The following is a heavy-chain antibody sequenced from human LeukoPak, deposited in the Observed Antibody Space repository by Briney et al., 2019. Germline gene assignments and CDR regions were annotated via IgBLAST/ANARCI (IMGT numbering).Heavy chain of an antibody. J-gene: IGHJ4*02. CDR2: ISSSSGTI. CDR3: ARDRNSNSWYDY. CDR1: GFTFSSYT. V-gene: IGHV3-48*02. D-gene: IGHD6-13*01. Sequence: PGGSLRLSCAASGFTFSSYTLNWVRQAPGKGLEWVAYISSSSGTIYYADSVKGRFTISRDNAENSLYLQMNSLRDEDTAVYYCARDRNSNSWYDYWGQGTLVTVSS.